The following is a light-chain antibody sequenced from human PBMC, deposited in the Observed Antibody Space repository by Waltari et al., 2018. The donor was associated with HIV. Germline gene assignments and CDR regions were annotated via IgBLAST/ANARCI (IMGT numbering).Light chain of an antibody. J-gene: IGLJ1*01. CDR1: GSDVGCYND. Sequence: SALTQPRSVSGSPGQSLTISCTGTGSDVGCYNDFSWYQQHPGKAPKLMIYDVSKRPAGVPERFSGSKSGNTASLTISGLQAEDEADYYCCSYAGSYTYVFGTGTKVTVL. CDR3: CSYAGSYTYV. CDR2: DVS. V-gene: IGLV2-11*01.